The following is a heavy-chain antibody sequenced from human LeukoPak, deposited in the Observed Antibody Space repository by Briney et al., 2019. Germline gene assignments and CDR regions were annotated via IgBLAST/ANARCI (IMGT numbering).Heavy chain of an antibody. CDR2: IYTNGRDT. CDR3: AHLVWEYVGGLDV. CDR1: GFTFRSYG. V-gene: IGHV3-23*05. D-gene: IGHD1-26*01. J-gene: IGHJ6*02. Sequence: GGSLRLSCVASGFTFRSYGMNWVRQAPGKGLEWVLGIYTNGRDTRYADSVKGRFTISRDNSKNTLYLQMHSLRVEDTAVYYCAHLVWEYVGGLDVWGQGTTVTVSS.